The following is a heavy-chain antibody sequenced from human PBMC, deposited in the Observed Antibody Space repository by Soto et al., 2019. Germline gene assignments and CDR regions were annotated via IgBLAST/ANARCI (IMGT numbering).Heavy chain of an antibody. V-gene: IGHV3-13*05. CDR2: ISAAGDP. J-gene: IGHJ6*04. Sequence: EVQLVESGGGLVQPGGSLRLSCEASXXXXXNYDMHWVXXXTGKGLEWVSGISAAGDPDYXDSVEXRXTXXXENAQNSFXLXMXXXXXXXTAVYYCARTDRDFYGXDVWGXGTTVIVSS. CDR1: XXXXXNYD. CDR3: ARTDRDFYGXDV.